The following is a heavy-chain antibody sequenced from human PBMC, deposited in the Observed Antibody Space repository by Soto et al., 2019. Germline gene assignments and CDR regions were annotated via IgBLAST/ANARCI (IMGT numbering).Heavy chain of an antibody. D-gene: IGHD6-13*01. J-gene: IGHJ4*02. CDR1: GFTFSDYY. CDR2: ISSSSYYT. V-gene: IGHV3-11*06. Sequence: PGGSLRLSCAASGFTFSDYYMNWIRQAPGKGLEWVSYISSSSYYTNYADSVKGRFTISRDNAKNSLYLQMNSLRAEDTAVYYCARDLNSSPDYWGQGTLVTVSS. CDR3: ARDLNSSPDY.